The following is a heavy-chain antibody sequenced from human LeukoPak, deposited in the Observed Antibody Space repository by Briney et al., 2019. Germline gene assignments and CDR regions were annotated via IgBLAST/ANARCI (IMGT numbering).Heavy chain of an antibody. Sequence: SETLSLTCAVSGGSISSSNWWSWVRQPPGKGLEWIGEIYHSGSTNYNPSLKSRVTISVDKSKNQFSLKLSSVTAADTAVYYCARGQTVPAATDCYYYGMDVWGKGTTVTVSS. CDR2: IYHSGST. V-gene: IGHV4-4*02. J-gene: IGHJ6*04. CDR1: GGSISSSNW. D-gene: IGHD2-2*01. CDR3: ARGQTVPAATDCYYYGMDV.